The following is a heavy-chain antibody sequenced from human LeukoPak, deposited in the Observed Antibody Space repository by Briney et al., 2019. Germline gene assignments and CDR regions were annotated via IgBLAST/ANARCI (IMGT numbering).Heavy chain of an antibody. D-gene: IGHD2-15*01. CDR2: IIPIFGTA. CDR3: ASHRYCSGGSCYRWSPYYFDY. CDR1: GGTFSSYA. V-gene: IGHV1-69*13. J-gene: IGHJ4*02. Sequence: GASVKVSCKASGGTFSSYAISWVRQAPGQGLEWMGGIIPIFGTANYAQKFRGRVTITADESTSTAYMELSSLRSEDTAVYYCASHRYCSGGSCYRWSPYYFDYWGQGTLVTVSS.